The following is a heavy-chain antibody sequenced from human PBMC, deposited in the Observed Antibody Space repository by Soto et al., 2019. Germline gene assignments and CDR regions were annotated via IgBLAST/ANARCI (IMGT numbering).Heavy chain of an antibody. V-gene: IGHV3-33*08. D-gene: IGHD2-15*01. Sequence: GGSLRLSCAVSGFTFSDYWMSWVRQAPGKGLEWVAVIWYDGSNKYYADSVKGRFTISRDNSKNTLYLQMNSLRAEDTAVYYCARDGYCSGGSCYSVPVFDYWGQGTLVTVSS. CDR1: GFTFSDYW. CDR2: IWYDGSNK. J-gene: IGHJ4*02. CDR3: ARDGYCSGGSCYSVPVFDY.